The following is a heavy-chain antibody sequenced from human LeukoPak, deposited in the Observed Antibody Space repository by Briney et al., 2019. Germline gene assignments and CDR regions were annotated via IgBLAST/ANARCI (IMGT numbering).Heavy chain of an antibody. V-gene: IGHV4-39*01. CDR3: ARGYDSSGYYRPYYYYMDV. D-gene: IGHD3-22*01. Sequence: SGTLSLTCTVSGGSISSSSYYWGWIRQPPGKGLEWIGSIYYSGSTYYNPSLKSRVTISVDTSKNQFSLKLSSVTAADTAVYYCARGYDSSGYYRPYYYYMDVWGKGTTVTVSS. CDR2: IYYSGST. J-gene: IGHJ6*03. CDR1: GGSISSSSYY.